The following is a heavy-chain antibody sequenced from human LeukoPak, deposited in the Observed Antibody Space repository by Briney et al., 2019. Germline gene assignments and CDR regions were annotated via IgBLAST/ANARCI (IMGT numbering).Heavy chain of an antibody. CDR1: GGSISSYY. CDR2: IYYSGST. V-gene: IGHV4-59*01. CDR3: ARANYFDY. Sequence: SETLSLTCTVSGGSISSYYWSWFRQPPGKRLEWIGSIYYSGSTTYNPSLKGRVTISVDTSKNLFSLQLSSVTAADTAVYYCARANYFDYWGQGTLVTVSS. J-gene: IGHJ4*02.